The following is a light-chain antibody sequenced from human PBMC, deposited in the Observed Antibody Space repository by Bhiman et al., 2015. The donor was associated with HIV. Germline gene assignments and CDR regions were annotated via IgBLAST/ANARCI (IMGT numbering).Light chain of an antibody. V-gene: IGLV2-14*03. CDR2: DVA. Sequence: QSALTQPASVSGSPGESITISCTGTKNDIGSYSYVSWYQQHPGKAPKLMIYDVAKRPSGVSHRFSGSRSGNTASLTISGLQADDEADYYCSSYTSSTGAFGGGTKLTVL. CDR1: KNDIGSYSY. J-gene: IGLJ2*01. CDR3: SSYTSSTGA.